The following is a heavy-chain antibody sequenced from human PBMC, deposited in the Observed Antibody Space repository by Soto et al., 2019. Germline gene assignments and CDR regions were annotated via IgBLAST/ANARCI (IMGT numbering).Heavy chain of an antibody. V-gene: IGHV3-23*01. CDR3: AKVFRQEWLESYYYYRMDV. CDR1: GFTFSSYA. CDR2: ISGSGGST. Sequence: PGGSLRLSCAASGFTFSSYAMSWVRQAPGKGLEWVSAISGSGGSTYYADSVKGRFTISRDNSKNTLYLQMNSLRAEDTAVYYCAKVFRQEWLESYYYYRMDVWGQGTTVTVSS. D-gene: IGHD6-19*01. J-gene: IGHJ6*02.